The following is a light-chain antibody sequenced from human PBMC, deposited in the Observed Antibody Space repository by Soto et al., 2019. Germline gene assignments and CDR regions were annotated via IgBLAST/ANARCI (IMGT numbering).Light chain of an antibody. Sequence: EIVMTQSPATLSVSPGDIATLSCRTSQNINDDLAWYQQKPGQSPMLLISGGFARAPGVSVRVRGSGSGTEFVLNISSLQSEDFASYFCQQYEDWPRFTFGQGTQLQMK. CDR3: QQYEDWPRFT. V-gene: IGKV3-15*01. CDR1: QNINDD. J-gene: IGKJ2*01. CDR2: GGF.